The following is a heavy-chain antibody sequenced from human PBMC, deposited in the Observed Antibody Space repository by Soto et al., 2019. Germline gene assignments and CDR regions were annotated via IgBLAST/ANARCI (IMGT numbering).Heavy chain of an antibody. V-gene: IGHV1-69*13. Sequence: SVKVSCKASGGTFSSYAISWVRQAPGQGLEWMGGIIPIFGTANYAQKFQGRVAITADESTSTAYMELSSLRSEDTAVYYCAREYYYDSSGYYGNDAFDIWGQGTMVTVSS. CDR3: AREYYYDSSGYYGNDAFDI. CDR2: IIPIFGTA. J-gene: IGHJ3*02. D-gene: IGHD3-22*01. CDR1: GGTFSSYA.